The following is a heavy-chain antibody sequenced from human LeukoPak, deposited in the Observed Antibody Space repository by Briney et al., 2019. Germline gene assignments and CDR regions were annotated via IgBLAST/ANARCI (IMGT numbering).Heavy chain of an antibody. CDR3: ARFRHYDSLDY. CDR1: GGSISSGGYY. J-gene: IGHJ4*02. Sequence: NTSETLSLTCTVSGGSISSGGYYWSWIRQHPGKGLEWIGYIYYSGSTYYNPSLKSRVTISVDTSKNQFSLKLSSVTAADTAVYYCARFRHYDSLDYWGQGTLVTVSS. D-gene: IGHD3-22*01. CDR2: IYYSGST. V-gene: IGHV4-31*03.